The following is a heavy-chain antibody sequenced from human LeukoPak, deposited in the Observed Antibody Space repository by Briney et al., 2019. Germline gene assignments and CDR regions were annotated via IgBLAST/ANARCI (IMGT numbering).Heavy chain of an antibody. D-gene: IGHD3-22*01. CDR3: AKNIYYDSSGYYCPYFQH. CDR1: GFTFSSYA. CDR2: TSGSGGST. V-gene: IGHV3-23*01. J-gene: IGHJ1*01. Sequence: GGSLRLSCAASGFTFSSYAMSWVRQAPGKGLEWVSATSGSGGSTYYADSVKGRFTISRDNSKNTLYLQMNSLRAEDTAVYYCAKNIYYDSSGYYCPYFQHWGQGTLVTVSS.